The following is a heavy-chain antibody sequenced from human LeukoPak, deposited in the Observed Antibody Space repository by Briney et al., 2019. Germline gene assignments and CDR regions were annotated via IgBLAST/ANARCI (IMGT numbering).Heavy chain of an antibody. V-gene: IGHV3-9*03. CDR1: GFTFDDYA. CDR2: ISWNSGSI. CDR3: AKDKEMHSSSWYYYYMDV. Sequence: GGSLRLSCAASGFTFDDYAMHWVRQAPGKGLEWVSGISWNSGSIGYADSVKGRFTISRDNAKNSLYLQMNSLRAEDMALYYCAKDKEMHSSSWYYYYMDVWGKGTTVTVSS. D-gene: IGHD6-13*01. J-gene: IGHJ6*03.